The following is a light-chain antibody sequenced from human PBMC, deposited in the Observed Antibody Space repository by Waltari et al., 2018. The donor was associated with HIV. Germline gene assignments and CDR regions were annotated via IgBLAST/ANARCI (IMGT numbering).Light chain of an antibody. J-gene: IGKJ3*01. V-gene: IGKV1-39*01. Sequence: DIQMTQSPSSLSASVGDSVPITCRASQTVNNKLNWYQQKPGEAPNVVIYDASTLESGVPSRFRGGGSRTDFTLTITSLQLDDFATYFCQHSFSYPLTFGPGTKVDI. CDR1: QTVNNK. CDR2: DAS. CDR3: QHSFSYPLT.